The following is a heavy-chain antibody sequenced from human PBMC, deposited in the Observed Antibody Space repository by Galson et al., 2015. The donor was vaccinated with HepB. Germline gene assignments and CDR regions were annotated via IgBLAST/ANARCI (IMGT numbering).Heavy chain of an antibody. CDR3: ATNGAVGLGGNWFDP. D-gene: IGHD3-16*01. V-gene: IGHV4-39*01. CDR1: GGSISSSSYY. J-gene: IGHJ5*02. Sequence: SETLSLTCSVSGGSISSSSYYWGWIRQPPGKGLEWIGSMSYSGSTYYKPGTYYKPSLKSRVTISVDTSKNHFSLKLSSVTAADTAVYYCATNGAVGLGGNWFDPWGQGILVTVSS. CDR2: MSYSGSTYYKPGT.